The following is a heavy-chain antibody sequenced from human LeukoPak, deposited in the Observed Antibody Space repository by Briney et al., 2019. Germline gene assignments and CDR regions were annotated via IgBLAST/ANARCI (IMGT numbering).Heavy chain of an antibody. V-gene: IGHV4-34*01. D-gene: IGHD2-2*01. CDR3: ARRRIVVVPAAMRGYYFDY. Sequence: SETLSLTCAVYGGSFSGYYWSWIRQPPGKGLEWIGEINHSGSTNYNPSLKSRVTISVDTSKSQFSLKLSSVTAADTAVYYCARRRIVVVPAAMRGYYFDYWGQGTLVTVSS. CDR2: INHSGST. CDR1: GGSFSGYY. J-gene: IGHJ4*02.